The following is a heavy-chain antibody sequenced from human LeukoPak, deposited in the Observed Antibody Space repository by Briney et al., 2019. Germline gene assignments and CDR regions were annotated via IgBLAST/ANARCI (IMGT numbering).Heavy chain of an antibody. Sequence: SVKVSCKASGYIFTSYGISWVRQAPGQGLEWMGWISAYNGNTDYVQKLQGRVTMTTDTSTSTAYMELRSLRSDDTAVYYCARDDCSGGTCYVAYWGRGTLVTVS. V-gene: IGHV1-18*01. J-gene: IGHJ4*02. CDR1: GYIFTSYG. D-gene: IGHD2-15*01. CDR3: ARDDCSGGTCYVAY. CDR2: ISAYNGNT.